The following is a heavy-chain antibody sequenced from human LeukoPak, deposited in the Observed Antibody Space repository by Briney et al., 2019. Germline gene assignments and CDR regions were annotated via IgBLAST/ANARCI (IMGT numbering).Heavy chain of an antibody. D-gene: IGHD3-10*01. CDR2: IYYSGST. CDR3: ARDRYYYGSGSYSYFDY. V-gene: IGHV4-59*01. CDR1: GGSLSSYY. Sequence: PSETLSLTCTVSGGSLSSYYWSWLRQPPGKGLEWIGYIYYSGSTNYNPSLKSRVTISVDTSKNQFSLKLSSVTAADTAVYYCARDRYYYGSGSYSYFDYWGQGTLVTVS. J-gene: IGHJ4*02.